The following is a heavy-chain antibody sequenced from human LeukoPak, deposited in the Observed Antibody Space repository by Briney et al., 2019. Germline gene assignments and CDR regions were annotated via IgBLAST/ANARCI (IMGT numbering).Heavy chain of an antibody. CDR3: ARETRDSNWNSVAYLDH. V-gene: IGHV1-69*08. D-gene: IGHD1-7*01. CDR2: FIPILNTT. J-gene: IGHJ4*02. Sequence: SVTVSCKASGCTFSGNSITWLRQAPGQGREWMGRFIPILNTTNYAQDFHGRVTLTADKATTTGYIELMSLGSEDTAVYYCARETRDSNWNSVAYLDHWGQGTLVTVSS. CDR1: GCTFSGNS.